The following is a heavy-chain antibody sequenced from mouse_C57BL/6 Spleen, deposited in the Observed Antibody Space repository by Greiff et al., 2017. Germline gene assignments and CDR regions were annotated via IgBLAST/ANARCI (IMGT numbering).Heavy chain of an antibody. CDR3: AKNEGDYLYYFDY. V-gene: IGHV2-5*01. CDR2: IWRGGST. D-gene: IGHD5-5*01. CDR1: GFSLTSYG. Sequence: QVQLQQSGPGLVQPSQSLSITCTVSGFSLTSYGVHWVRQSPGKGLEWLGVIWRGGSTDYNAAFMSRLSITKDNSKSQVFFKMNSLQADDTAIYYCAKNEGDYLYYFDYWGQGTTLTVSS. J-gene: IGHJ2*01.